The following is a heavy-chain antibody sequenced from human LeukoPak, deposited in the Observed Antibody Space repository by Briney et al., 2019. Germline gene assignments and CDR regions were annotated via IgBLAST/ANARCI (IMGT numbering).Heavy chain of an antibody. CDR1: GGTFSSYA. CDR3: ARDRMATTPLYYYGMDV. J-gene: IGHJ6*02. CDR2: IIPIFGTA. V-gene: IGHV1-69*13. D-gene: IGHD5-24*01. Sequence: GASVNVSCKASGGTFSSYAISWVRQAPGQGLEWMGGIIPIFGTANYAQKFQGRVTITADESTSTAYMELSSLRSEDTAVYYCARDRMATTPLYYYGMDVWGQGTTVTVSS.